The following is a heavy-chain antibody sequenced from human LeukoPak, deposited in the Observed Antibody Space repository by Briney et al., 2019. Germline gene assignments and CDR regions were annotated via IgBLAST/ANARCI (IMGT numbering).Heavy chain of an antibody. CDR1: GFTFSSYA. CDR3: AKAGYGSSWYVPDY. V-gene: IGHV3-23*01. CDR2: ISGSGGST. J-gene: IGHJ4*02. Sequence: GGSLRLSCAASGFTFSSYAMSWVRQAPGKGLEWVSAISGSGGSTYYADPVKGRFTISRDNSKNTLYLQMNSLRAEDTAVYYCAKAGYGSSWYVPDYWGQGTLVTVSS. D-gene: IGHD6-13*01.